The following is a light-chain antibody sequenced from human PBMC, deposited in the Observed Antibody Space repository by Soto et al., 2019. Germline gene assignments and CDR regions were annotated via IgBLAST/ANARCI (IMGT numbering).Light chain of an antibody. V-gene: IGKV1-5*03. J-gene: IGKJ1*01. CDR3: QHYNSYSEA. Sequence: IQMTQSPSSLSASVGDRVTITCRASQVIRNHLGWYQQKPGKAPKLLIYKASTLKSGVPSRFSGSGSGTEFTLTISSLQPDDFATYYCQHYNSYSEAFGQGTKV. CDR2: KAS. CDR1: QVIRNH.